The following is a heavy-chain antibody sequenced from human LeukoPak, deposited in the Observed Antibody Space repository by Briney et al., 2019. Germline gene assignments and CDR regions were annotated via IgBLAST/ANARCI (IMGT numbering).Heavy chain of an antibody. Sequence: SETLSLTCTVSGGSISSSSYYWGWIRQPPGKGLEWIGSIYYSGSTYYNPSLKSRVTISVDTSKNQFSLKLSSVTAADTAVYYCARSGGGSYYDFSRYYYMDVWGKGTTVTVSS. CDR1: GGSISSSSYY. CDR3: ARSGGGSYYDFSRYYYMDV. D-gene: IGHD1-26*01. CDR2: IYYSGST. J-gene: IGHJ6*03. V-gene: IGHV4-39*01.